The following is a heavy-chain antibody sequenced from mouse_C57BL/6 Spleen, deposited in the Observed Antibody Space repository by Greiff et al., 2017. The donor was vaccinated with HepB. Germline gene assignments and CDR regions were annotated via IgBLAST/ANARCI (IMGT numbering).Heavy chain of an antibody. V-gene: IGHV1-61*01. J-gene: IGHJ3*01. CDR2: IYPSDSET. CDR3: ASDNPWFAY. Sequence: VQLQQPGAELVRPGSSVKLSCKASGYTFTSSWMDWVKQRPGQGLEWIGNIYPSDSETHYNQKFKDKATLTVDKSSSTAYMQISSLTSEASAVYYGASDNPWFAYWGQGTLVTVSA. CDR1: GYTFTSSW.